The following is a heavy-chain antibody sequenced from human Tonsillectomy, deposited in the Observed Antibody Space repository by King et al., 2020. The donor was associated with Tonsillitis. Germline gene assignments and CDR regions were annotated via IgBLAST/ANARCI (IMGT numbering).Heavy chain of an antibody. V-gene: IGHV3-49*03. Sequence: VQLVESGGGLVQPGRSLRLSCTASGFAFGDYAMNWFRQAPGKGLEWVGFIRSKVYGGTTDYAASVKGRFTISRDDSKTIAYLQMNSLKTEDTAVYYCTLDLEADYYDSGTSPHFDYWGQGTLVTVSS. CDR2: IRSKVYGGTT. CDR3: TLDLEADYYDSGTSPHFDY. D-gene: IGHD3-10*01. J-gene: IGHJ4*02. CDR1: GFAFGDYA.